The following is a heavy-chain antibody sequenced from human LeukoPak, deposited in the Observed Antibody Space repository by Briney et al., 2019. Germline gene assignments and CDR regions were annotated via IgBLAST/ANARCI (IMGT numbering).Heavy chain of an antibody. Sequence: AASVKVSCKASGGTFSSYAIRWVRQAPGQGLEWMGGIIPIFGTANYAQKFQGRVTITADESTSTAYMELSSLRSEDTAAYYCARAYCGGDCHPYSLYYYMDVWGKGTTVTVSS. J-gene: IGHJ6*03. CDR2: IIPIFGTA. CDR3: ARAYCGGDCHPYSLYYYMDV. CDR1: GGTFSSYA. D-gene: IGHD2-21*01. V-gene: IGHV1-69*13.